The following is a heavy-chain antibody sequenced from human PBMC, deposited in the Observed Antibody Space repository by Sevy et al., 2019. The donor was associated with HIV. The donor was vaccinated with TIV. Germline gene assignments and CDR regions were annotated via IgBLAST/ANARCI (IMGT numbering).Heavy chain of an antibody. CDR2: ISGSSTTI. D-gene: IGHD3-16*01. CDR3: NGGRGMAYYFYF. J-gene: IGHJ4*02. CDR1: GFSFTDYT. V-gene: IGHV3-48*02. Sequence: GGSLRLSCAASGFSFTDYTMNWVRQSPGKGLEWVSYISGSSTTIYYADSVKGRFTISRDNAKKSLFLQMNDLRDEDTAVYYCNGGRGMAYYFYFVGQGPLVPVSS.